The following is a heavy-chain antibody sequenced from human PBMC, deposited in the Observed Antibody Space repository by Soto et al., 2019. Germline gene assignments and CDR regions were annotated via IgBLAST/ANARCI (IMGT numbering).Heavy chain of an antibody. CDR2: IWYDGSNK. Sequence: QVQLVESGGGVVQPGRSLRLSCAASGFTFSSYGMHWVRQAPGKGLEWVAVIWYDGSNKYYADSVKGRFTISRDNSKNALYLQMNSLRAEDTAVYYCARDGRYYDFWSPLNYYYYGMDVWGQGTTVTVSS. CDR1: GFTFSSYG. D-gene: IGHD3-3*01. V-gene: IGHV3-33*01. J-gene: IGHJ6*02. CDR3: ARDGRYYDFWSPLNYYYYGMDV.